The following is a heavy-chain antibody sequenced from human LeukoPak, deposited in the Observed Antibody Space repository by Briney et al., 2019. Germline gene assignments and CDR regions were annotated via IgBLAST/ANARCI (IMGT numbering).Heavy chain of an antibody. CDR3: ARHWTMGVAAAGPYFLYGMDV. J-gene: IGHJ6*02. D-gene: IGHD6-13*01. CDR1: GGSISDYY. CDR2: IYYSGST. V-gene: IGHV4-59*01. Sequence: SETLSLTCTVFGGSISDYYWSWIRQPPGKGLEWIGYIYYSGSTNYKPSLKSRVTISVDTSKNQLSLNLISVTAADTAVYYCARHWTMGVAAAGPYFLYGMDVWGQGTTVTVSS.